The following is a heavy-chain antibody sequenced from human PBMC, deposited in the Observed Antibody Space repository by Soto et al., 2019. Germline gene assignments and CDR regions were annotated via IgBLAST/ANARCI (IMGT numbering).Heavy chain of an antibody. Sequence: EVQLVESGGGLVQPGGSLRLSCAASGFTVSSNYMSWVRQAPGKGLEWVSVIYSGGSTYYADSVKGRFTISRDNSKNTLYLQMNCLRAEDTAVYYCATLQSWDIVVVPAADDAFDIWGQGTMVTVSS. D-gene: IGHD2-2*01. CDR2: IYSGGST. J-gene: IGHJ3*02. CDR3: ATLQSWDIVVVPAADDAFDI. V-gene: IGHV3-66*01. CDR1: GFTVSSNY.